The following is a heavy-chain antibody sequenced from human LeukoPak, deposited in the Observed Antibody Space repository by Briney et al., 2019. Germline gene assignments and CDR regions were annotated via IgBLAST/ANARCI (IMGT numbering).Heavy chain of an antibody. Sequence: SETLSLTCTVSGGSISSYYWSWIRQPPGKGLEWIGYIYYSGSTNYNPSLKSRVTISVDTSKNQFSLKLSSVTAADTAVYYCARDDCSSTSCGGGGGDAFDIWGQGTMVTVSS. J-gene: IGHJ3*02. CDR3: ARDDCSSTSCGGGGGDAFDI. CDR1: GGSISSYY. CDR2: IYYSGST. V-gene: IGHV4-59*01. D-gene: IGHD2-2*01.